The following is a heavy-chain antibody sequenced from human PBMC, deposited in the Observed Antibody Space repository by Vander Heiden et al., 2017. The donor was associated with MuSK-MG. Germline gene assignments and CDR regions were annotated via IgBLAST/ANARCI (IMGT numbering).Heavy chain of an antibody. CDR1: GFPFGGYA. D-gene: IGHD3-3*01. V-gene: IGHV3-30-3*01. CDR2: ISYDGSNK. CDR3: ARDPIYDFWSGYFDY. J-gene: IGHJ4*02. Sequence: QVQLVESGGGVAQPGRSLTISFASSGFPFGGYAMHWVRQAPGKGLEWVAVISYDGSNKYYADAVKGRFTISRDNSKNTLYLQMNSLRAEDTAVYYCARDPIYDFWSGYFDYWGQGTLVTVSS.